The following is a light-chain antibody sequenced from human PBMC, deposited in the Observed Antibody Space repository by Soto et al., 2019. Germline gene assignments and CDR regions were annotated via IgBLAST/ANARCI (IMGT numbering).Light chain of an antibody. V-gene: IGKV1-12*01. CDR1: QDISGW. CDR3: QQASSFPPT. CDR2: AAS. Sequence: IPMTQSPSSLPASLGDSVTIXXRASQDISGWLAWYQQKPGKAPKIXNYAASSLQGGVPSRFSGSGAGTEFTLTISSLQPEDVATYYGQQASSFPPTFGQGTRLEIK. J-gene: IGKJ5*01.